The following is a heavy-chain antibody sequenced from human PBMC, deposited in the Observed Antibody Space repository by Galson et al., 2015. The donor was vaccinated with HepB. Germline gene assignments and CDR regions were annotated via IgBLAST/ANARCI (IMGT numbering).Heavy chain of an antibody. CDR3: AKDRQMWFGELEGGYYGY. D-gene: IGHD3-10*01. J-gene: IGHJ4*02. CDR2: ISYDGGNE. V-gene: IGHV3-30*18. Sequence: SLRLSCAASRFSFSSYGMHWVRQAPGKGLEWVAVISYDGGNEYYADSVKGRFTISRDNSKNTLYLQLNSLRPGDTAVYYCAKDRQMWFGELEGGYYGYWGPGTLVPVSS. CDR1: RFSFSSYG.